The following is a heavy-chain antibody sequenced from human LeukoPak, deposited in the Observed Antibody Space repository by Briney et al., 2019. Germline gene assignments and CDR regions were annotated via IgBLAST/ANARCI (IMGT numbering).Heavy chain of an antibody. CDR1: GFTFSSYG. CDR3: AKWGGVYYFDY. D-gene: IGHD3-16*01. CDR2: ISYDGSNK. J-gene: IGHJ4*02. V-gene: IGHV3-30*04. Sequence: GGSLRLSCAASGFTFSSYGMHWVRQAPGQGLEWVAVISYDGSNKYYADSVKGRFTISRDNSKNTLYLQMNSLRAEDTAVYYCAKWGGVYYFDYWGQGTLVTVSS.